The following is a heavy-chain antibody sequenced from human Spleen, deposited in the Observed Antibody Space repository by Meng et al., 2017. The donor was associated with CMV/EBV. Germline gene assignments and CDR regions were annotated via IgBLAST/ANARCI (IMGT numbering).Heavy chain of an antibody. D-gene: IGHD2-2*01. J-gene: IGHJ4*02. V-gene: IGHV4-30-4*08. CDR3: ARGDIVVVPGVSFFDL. Sequence: GSISNGDYYWSWIRQPPGKGLEWIGYIYYSGSTYYNPSLKSRVTISLDKSKNQFSLKLSSVTAADTAVYYCARGDIVVVPGVSFFDLWGQGTLVTVSS. CDR1: GSISNGDYY. CDR2: IYYSGST.